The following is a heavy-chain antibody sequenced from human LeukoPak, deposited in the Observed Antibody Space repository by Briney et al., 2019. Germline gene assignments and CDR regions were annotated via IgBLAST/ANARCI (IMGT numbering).Heavy chain of an antibody. CDR2: MNPKSGGT. D-gene: IGHD2/OR15-2a*01. CDR1: GYSFTNYD. Sequence: GASVKVSCKASGYSFTNYDINWVRQATGQGLEWMGWMNPKSGGTGYSQKFQGRVFITRDTSINTAYMELSSLRSEDTAVYYCAKEYGPFDYWGQGTLVTVSS. J-gene: IGHJ4*02. CDR3: AKEYGPFDY. V-gene: IGHV1-8*03.